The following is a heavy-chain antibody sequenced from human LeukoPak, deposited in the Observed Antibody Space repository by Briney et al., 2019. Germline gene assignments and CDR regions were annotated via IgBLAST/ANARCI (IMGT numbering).Heavy chain of an antibody. J-gene: IGHJ4*02. Sequence: GGSLRLSCAASGFTFSSYWMSWVRQAPGKGLEWVANIKQGGSEKYYGDSVKGRFTISRDNAKNSLYLQMNSLGAEDTAVYYCARDYAPDRDSWSGFYNYWGQGTLVTVSS. CDR2: IKQGGSEK. CDR3: ARDYAPDRDSWSGFYNY. V-gene: IGHV3-7*01. D-gene: IGHD3-3*01. CDR1: GFTFSSYW.